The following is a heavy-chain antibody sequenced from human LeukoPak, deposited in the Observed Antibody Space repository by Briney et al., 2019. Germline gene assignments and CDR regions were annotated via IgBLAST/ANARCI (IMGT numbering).Heavy chain of an antibody. CDR3: ASAVHPHGACGGDCYFYYYYGIDV. J-gene: IGHJ6*02. V-gene: IGHV3-21*01. D-gene: IGHD2-21*02. CDR1: GFTFSSYN. CDR2: ISSSSSYI. Sequence: GGSLRLSCAASGFTFSSYNMNWVRQAPGKGLEWVSSISSSSSYIYYADSVKGRFTISRDNAKNSLYLQMNSLRAEDTAVYYCASAVHPHGACGGDCYFYYYYGIDVWGQGTTVTVSS.